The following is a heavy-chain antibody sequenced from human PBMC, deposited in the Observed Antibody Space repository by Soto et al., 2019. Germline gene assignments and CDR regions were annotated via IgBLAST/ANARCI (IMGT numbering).Heavy chain of an antibody. V-gene: IGHV3-23*01. J-gene: IGHJ4*02. CDR1: GFTFSSYA. Sequence: PGGSLRLSCAASGFTFSSYAMSWVRQAPGKGLEWVSAISGSGGSTYYADSVKGRFTISRDNSKNTLYLQMNSLRAEDTAVYYCVWSPSTYYDFWSGYSPFYYWGQGTLVTVSS. D-gene: IGHD3-3*01. CDR3: VWSPSTYYDFWSGYSPFYY. CDR2: ISGSGGST.